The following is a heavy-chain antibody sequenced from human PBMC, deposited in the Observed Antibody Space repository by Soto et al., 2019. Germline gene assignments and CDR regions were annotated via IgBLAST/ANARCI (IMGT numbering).Heavy chain of an antibody. J-gene: IGHJ5*02. CDR1: GFTFSSYG. CDR2: IWYDGSNK. D-gene: IGHD1-1*01. Sequence: QVQLVESGGGVVQPGRSLRLSCAASGFTFSSYGMHWVRQAPGKGLEWVAVIWYDGSNKYYADSVKGRFTISRDNSKNTLYLQINSLRAEDTAVYYCARDRNLSGSEGWFEPWGQGTLVTVSS. V-gene: IGHV3-33*01. CDR3: ARDRNLSGSEGWFEP.